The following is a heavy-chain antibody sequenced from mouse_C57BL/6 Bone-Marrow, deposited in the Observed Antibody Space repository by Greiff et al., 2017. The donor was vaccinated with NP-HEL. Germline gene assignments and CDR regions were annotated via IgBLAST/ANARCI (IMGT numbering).Heavy chain of an antibody. CDR2: IWSGGST. D-gene: IGHD2-3*01. J-gene: IGHJ3*01. V-gene: IGHV2-2*02. Sequence: QVQLKQSGPGLVQPSQSLSITCTVSGFSLTSYGVHWVRQSPGKGLEWLGVIWSGGSTDNNAAFISRLSISKENSTTQLFFNMNSLQANDTAISYCASNWMAWFAYWGQGTLVTVSA. CDR3: ASNWMAWFAY. CDR1: GFSLTSYG.